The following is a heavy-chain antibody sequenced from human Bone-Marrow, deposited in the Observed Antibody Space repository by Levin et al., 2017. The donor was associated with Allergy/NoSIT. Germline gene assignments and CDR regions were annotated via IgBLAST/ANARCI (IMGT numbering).Heavy chain of an antibody. CDR1: GFNFSIFG. CDR3: TRDRTYGILSNYGMDV. V-gene: IGHV3-21*01. D-gene: IGHD3-3*02. J-gene: IGHJ6*01. Sequence: GESLKISCAASGFNFSIFGVNWVRQAPGKGLDWVSFISSGGKYIYYADSVKGRFTISRDSAKNSLYLQMNSLRAEDTAIYYCTRDRTYGILSNYGMDVWGQGTTVTVSS. CDR2: ISSGGKYI.